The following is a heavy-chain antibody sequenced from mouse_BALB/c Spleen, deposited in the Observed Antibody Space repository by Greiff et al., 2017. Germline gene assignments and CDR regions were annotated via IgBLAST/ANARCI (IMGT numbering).Heavy chain of an antibody. CDR1: GYTFTSYV. V-gene: IGHV1-14*01. CDR3: ARPLYDYDGVYYAMDY. J-gene: IGHJ4*01. Sequence: EVQLQQSGPELVKPGASVKMSCKASGYTFTSYVMHWVKQKPGQGLEWIGYINPYNDGTKYNEKFKGKATLTSDKSSSTAYMELSSLTSEDSAVYYCARPLYDYDGVYYAMDYWGQGTSVTVSS. CDR2: INPYNDGT. D-gene: IGHD2-4*01.